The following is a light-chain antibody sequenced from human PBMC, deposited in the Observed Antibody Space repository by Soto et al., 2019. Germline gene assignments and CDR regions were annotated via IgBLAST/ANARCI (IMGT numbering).Light chain of an antibody. CDR3: QKYNSAPLT. CDR1: QGIGVY. V-gene: IGKV1-27*01. J-gene: IGKJ4*01. CDR2: AAS. Sequence: DIQMTQSPSSVSASLGDRVTITCRASQGIGVYLAWFQQKPGNVPKLLIYAASTLQSGVPSRFSGSGSGTAFTLTISSLQPEDVATYYCQKYNSAPLTFGGGTKVEIK.